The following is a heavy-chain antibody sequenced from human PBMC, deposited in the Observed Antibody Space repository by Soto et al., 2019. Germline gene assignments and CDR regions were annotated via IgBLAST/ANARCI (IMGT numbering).Heavy chain of an antibody. CDR1: GFTFSSHG. V-gene: IGHV3-23*01. CDR2: ISRYGDIT. D-gene: IGHD3-22*01. Sequence: PGGSLRLSCAASGFTFSSHGMHWVRQAPGKGLEWVSAISRYGDITYYADSVEGRFSISRDNSKNTLYLQMNSPRAEDTAVYYCAKDRYLDHDSRGYLFDNWGQGTLVTVPQ. CDR3: AKDRYLDHDSRGYLFDN. J-gene: IGHJ4*02.